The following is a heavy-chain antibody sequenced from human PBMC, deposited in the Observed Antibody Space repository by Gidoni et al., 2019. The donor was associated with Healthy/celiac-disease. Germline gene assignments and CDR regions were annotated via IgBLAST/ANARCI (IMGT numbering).Heavy chain of an antibody. CDR1: GFTFSSYA. CDR2: ISGRGGST. V-gene: IGHV3-23*01. Sequence: AASGFTFSSYAMSWVRQAPGKGLEWVPAISGRGGSTYYADSVKGRFTISRENSKNALYLQMNSLRAEDTAVYYCAKGDAATVTTYPIYYYYGMDVWGQGTTVTVSS. D-gene: IGHD4-17*01. CDR3: AKGDAATVTTYPIYYYYGMDV. J-gene: IGHJ6*02.